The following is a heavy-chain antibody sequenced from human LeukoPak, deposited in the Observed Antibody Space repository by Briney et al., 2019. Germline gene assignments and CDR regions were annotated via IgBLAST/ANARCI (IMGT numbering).Heavy chain of an antibody. CDR3: AREIREYSSSWYDWFDP. CDR1: GFTFDSYR. V-gene: IGHV3-21*01. D-gene: IGHD6-13*01. Sequence: GGSLRLSCAASGFTFDSYRMSWVRQAPGKGLEWVSSISSSSSYIYYADSVKGRFTISRDNAKNSLYLQMNSLRAEDTAVYYCAREIREYSSSWYDWFDPWGQGTLVTVSS. J-gene: IGHJ5*02. CDR2: ISSSSSYI.